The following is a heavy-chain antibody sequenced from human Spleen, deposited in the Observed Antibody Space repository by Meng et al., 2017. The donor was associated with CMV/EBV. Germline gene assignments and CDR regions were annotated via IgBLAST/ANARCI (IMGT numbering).Heavy chain of an antibody. CDR3: AKGIPGYYYGMDV. CDR1: GFSFDDYA. V-gene: IGHV3-9*01. Sequence: SLRLSCAASGFSFDDYAMHWVRQAPGKGLEWVSGISWNSRSIGYADSVKGRFTISRDNAKNSLYLQMNSLRAEDTALYYCAKGIPGYYYGMDVWGQGTTVTVSS. J-gene: IGHJ6*02. CDR2: ISWNSRSI.